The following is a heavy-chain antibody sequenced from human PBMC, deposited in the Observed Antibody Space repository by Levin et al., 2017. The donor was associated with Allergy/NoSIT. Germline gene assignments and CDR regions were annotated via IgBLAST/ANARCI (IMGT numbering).Heavy chain of an antibody. Sequence: GGSLRLSCSASGFNFADYATSWFRQAPGKGLEWVGFIRSDTHGGTSEYAASVRGRFTFSRDESKNIAYLQMNSLKDEDTAVYYCSRPIVVAGMHFDPWGQGTLVTVSS. V-gene: IGHV3-49*03. CDR1: GFNFADYA. CDR2: IRSDTHGGTS. CDR3: SRPIVVAGMHFDP. D-gene: IGHD3-22*01. J-gene: IGHJ5*02.